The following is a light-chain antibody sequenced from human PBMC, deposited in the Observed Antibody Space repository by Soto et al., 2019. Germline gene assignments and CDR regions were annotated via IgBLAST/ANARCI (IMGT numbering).Light chain of an antibody. V-gene: IGKV1-9*01. CDR1: QGVSNH. Sequence: DIQLTQSPSFLSASVGDRVTITCRASQGVSNHLAWYQQKPGLAPNLLISGGSTLQGGVPSRFSGSGSGTEFTLTISSLQPEDFATYYCQQLETYPITFGQGTRLEIK. CDR3: QQLETYPIT. CDR2: GGS. J-gene: IGKJ5*01.